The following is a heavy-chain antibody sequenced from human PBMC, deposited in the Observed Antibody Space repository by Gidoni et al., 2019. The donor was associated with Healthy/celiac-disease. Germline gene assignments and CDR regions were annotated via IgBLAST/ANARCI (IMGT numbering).Heavy chain of an antibody. Sequence: QVQLVQSGAEVKKPGASVKVSCKASGYTFTSYYMHLVRQAPGQGLEWMGIINPSGGSTSYAQKFQGRVTMTRDTSTSTVYMELSSLRSEDTAVYYCARQGSTYYDFWSGESGWYFDLWGRGTLVTVSS. CDR2: INPSGGST. J-gene: IGHJ2*01. V-gene: IGHV1-46*01. D-gene: IGHD3-3*01. CDR3: ARQGSTYYDFWSGESGWYFDL. CDR1: GYTFTSYY.